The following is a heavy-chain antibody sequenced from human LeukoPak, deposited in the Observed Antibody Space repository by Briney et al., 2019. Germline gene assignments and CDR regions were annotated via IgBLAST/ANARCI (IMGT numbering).Heavy chain of an antibody. V-gene: IGHV3-21*01. J-gene: IGHJ4*02. CDR1: GFTFSSYS. Sequence: GGSLRLSCAASGFTFSSYSMNWVRQAPGKGLEWVSSISSSSSYIYYADSVKGRFTISRDNAKNSLYLQMNSLRAEDTAVYYCARGQYSGYVYYFDYWGQGTLVTVSS. CDR2: ISSSSSYI. D-gene: IGHD5-12*01. CDR3: ARGQYSGYVYYFDY.